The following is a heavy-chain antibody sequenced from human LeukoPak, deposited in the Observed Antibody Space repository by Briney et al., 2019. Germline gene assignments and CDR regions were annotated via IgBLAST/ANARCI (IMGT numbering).Heavy chain of an antibody. V-gene: IGHV1-3*01. CDR2: INAGNGNR. CDR3: ARGIWTSHTVGYYFDN. J-gene: IGHJ4*02. Sequence: GASVKVSCKASGYTFINYAVNWVRQAPGQRLEWMGWINAGNGNRKYSQKFQDSVTISRDASASTAYMELSSLRSDDMAVYYCARGIWTSHTVGYYFDNWGQGTLVTVSS. CDR1: GYTFINYA. D-gene: IGHD6-13*01.